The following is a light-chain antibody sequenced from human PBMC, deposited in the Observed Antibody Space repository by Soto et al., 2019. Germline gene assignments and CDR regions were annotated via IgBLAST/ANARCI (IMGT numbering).Light chain of an antibody. CDR3: QQYNSFWTM. J-gene: IGKJ1*01. CDR2: KSS. Sequence: DIQMTQSPSTLSASEGDRVTISCRASQSVSIWLAWYQQKPGRAPKLLIYKSSILESGVPSRFSGSGSGTEFTLTISSLQPDDFATYYCQQYNSFWTMFGQGTKVDIK. V-gene: IGKV1-5*03. CDR1: QSVSIW.